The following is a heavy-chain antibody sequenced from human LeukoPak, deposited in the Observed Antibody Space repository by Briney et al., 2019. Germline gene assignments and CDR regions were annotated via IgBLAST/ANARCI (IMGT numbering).Heavy chain of an antibody. CDR2: IYSGGST. D-gene: IGHD3-22*01. V-gene: IGHV3-66*01. CDR1: GFTVSSNY. Sequence: GGSLRLSCAASGFTVSSNYMSWVRQAPGKGLEWVSVIYSGGSTYYADSVKGRFTISRDNSKNTLYLQMNSLRAEDTAVYYCARGCYDSSGYCGFDPWGQGTLVTVSS. J-gene: IGHJ5*02. CDR3: ARGCYDSSGYCGFDP.